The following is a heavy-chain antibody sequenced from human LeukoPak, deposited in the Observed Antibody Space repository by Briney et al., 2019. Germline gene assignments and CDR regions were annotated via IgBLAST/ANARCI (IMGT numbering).Heavy chain of an antibody. V-gene: IGHV3-23*01. CDR2: IGYSAGDT. D-gene: IGHD4-17*01. Sequence: GGSLRLSCAASGFTVSSYSMTWVRQAPGKGLEWVSAIGYSAGDTYYADSVKGRFTISRDNSMNTLYLQMSSLRADDTALYYCAKDDDGHHHGVDHWGQGTLVTVSS. CDR1: GFTVSSYS. J-gene: IGHJ4*02. CDR3: AKDDDGHHHGVDH.